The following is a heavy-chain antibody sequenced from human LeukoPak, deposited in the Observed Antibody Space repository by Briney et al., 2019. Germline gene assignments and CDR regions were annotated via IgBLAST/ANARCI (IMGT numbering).Heavy chain of an antibody. CDR3: ARGNPDCSGGSCYSDYFDY. CDR2: IYYSGST. J-gene: IGHJ4*02. V-gene: IGHV4-59*01. Sequence: PSETLSLTCTVSGGSISSYYWSWIRQPPGKGLEWIGYIYYSGSTNYNPSLKSRVTISVDTSKNQFSLKLSSVTAADTAVYYCARGNPDCSGGSCYSDYFDYWGQGTLVTVSS. D-gene: IGHD2-15*01. CDR1: GGSISSYY.